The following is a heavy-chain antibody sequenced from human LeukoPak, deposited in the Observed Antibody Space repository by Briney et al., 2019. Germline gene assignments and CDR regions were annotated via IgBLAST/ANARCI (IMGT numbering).Heavy chain of an antibody. J-gene: IGHJ3*02. V-gene: IGHV4-59*01. CDR1: GGSISSYY. CDR2: IYYSGST. Sequence: ASETLSLTCTVSGGSISSYYWSWIRQPPGKGLEWIGYIYYSGSTNYNPSLKSRVTISVDTSKNQFSLKLSSVTAADTAVYYCARGVSVQLERRRAFDIWGQGTMVTVSS. D-gene: IGHD1-1*01. CDR3: ARGVSVQLERRRAFDI.